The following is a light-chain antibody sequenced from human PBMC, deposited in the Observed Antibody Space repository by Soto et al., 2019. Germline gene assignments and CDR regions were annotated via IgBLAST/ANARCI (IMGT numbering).Light chain of an antibody. CDR3: ASYAGTRLFV. CDR2: EVN. J-gene: IGLJ1*01. CDR1: SSDVGGFKF. Sequence: QSVLTQPPSASGSPGQSVTISCTGTSSDVGGFKFVSWYQHHPGKAPRLLIYEVNKRPSGVPDRFSGSKSGNTASLTVSGLQGEDEADYYCASYAGTRLFVFGSGTKLTVL. V-gene: IGLV2-8*01.